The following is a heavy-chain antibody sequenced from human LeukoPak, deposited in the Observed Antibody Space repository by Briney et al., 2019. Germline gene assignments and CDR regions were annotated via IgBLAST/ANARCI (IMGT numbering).Heavy chain of an antibody. CDR3: ARDPSPYCSSISCQSSYYYYMDV. CDR1: GYTFTSFG. V-gene: IGHV1-18*01. Sequence: GASVKVSCKASGYTFTSFGISWVRQAPGQGLEWMGWISAYNGNTNYAQNLQGRVTMTTDTSTSTAYMELRSLRSDDTAVYYCARDPSPYCSSISCQSSYYYYMDVWGKGTTVTVSS. J-gene: IGHJ6*03. CDR2: ISAYNGNT. D-gene: IGHD2-2*01.